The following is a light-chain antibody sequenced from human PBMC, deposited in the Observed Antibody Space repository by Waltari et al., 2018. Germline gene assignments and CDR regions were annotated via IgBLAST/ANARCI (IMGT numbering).Light chain of an antibody. J-gene: IGKJ1*01. V-gene: IGKV4-1*01. Sequence: TVMTQPPVSLALPLGERDTINCDASRSMLYISTNESCLAWYQQKARQPPKLLISWASIRQSGVPDRFSGSGSGTDFTLTISSLQAEDVAVYFCQQYYTTSPTFGQGTKVEIK. CDR2: WAS. CDR1: RSMLYISTNESC. CDR3: QQYYTTSPT.